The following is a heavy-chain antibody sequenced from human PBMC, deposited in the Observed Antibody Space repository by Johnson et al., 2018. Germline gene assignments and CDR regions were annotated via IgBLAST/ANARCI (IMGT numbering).Heavy chain of an antibody. D-gene: IGHD6-13*01. CDR3: AKGGSSNWYGRYGAFDI. V-gene: IGHV3-30*18. CDR1: GFSFSSYG. Sequence: QVQLVQSGGGVVQPGRSLRLSCAASGFSFSSYGMHWVRQAPGKGLDWVAIISYDETSKYYADSVKGRFTISRDNSKNTLYLQMNSLRVEETAVYYCAKGGSSNWYGRYGAFDIWGQGTMVTVSS. CDR2: ISYDETSK. J-gene: IGHJ3*02.